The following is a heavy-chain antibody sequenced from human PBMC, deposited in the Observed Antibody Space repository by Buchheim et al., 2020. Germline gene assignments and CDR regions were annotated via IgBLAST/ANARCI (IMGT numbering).Heavy chain of an antibody. D-gene: IGHD6-19*01. Sequence: QVQLVESGGGLVKPGGSLRLSCAASGFTFSDYYMSWIRQAPGKGLEWVSYISSSSSYTNYADSVKGRFTISSDNAKNSLYLQMNSLRAEDTAVYYCARDGVAGWPNYYYYYGMDVWGQGTT. J-gene: IGHJ6*02. CDR3: ARDGVAGWPNYYYYYGMDV. V-gene: IGHV3-11*06. CDR1: GFTFSDYY. CDR2: ISSSSSYT.